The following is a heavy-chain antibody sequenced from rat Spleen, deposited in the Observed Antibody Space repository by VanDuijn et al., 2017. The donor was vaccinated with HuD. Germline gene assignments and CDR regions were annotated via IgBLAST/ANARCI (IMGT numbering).Heavy chain of an antibody. CDR2: INSAGST. CDR1: GYSITSTYR. Sequence: EVQLQESGPGLVKPSQSLSLTCSVTGYSITSTYRWNWIRKFPGNKLEWMGYINSAGSTNYNPSLKSRISITSDTSKNQFFLQVNSVTTEDTATYYCARGVMDAWGQGASVTVSS. V-gene: IGHV3-3*01. J-gene: IGHJ4*01. CDR3: ARGVMDA.